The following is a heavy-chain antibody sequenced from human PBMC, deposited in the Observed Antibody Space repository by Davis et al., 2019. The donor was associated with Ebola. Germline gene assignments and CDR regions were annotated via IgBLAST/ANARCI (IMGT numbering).Heavy chain of an antibody. D-gene: IGHD2-8*02. Sequence: SETLSLTCTVSGGSISSGNCYWGWIRQPPGKGLEWIGEISHTGSTTYSQSLKGRVTMSLDTSKNQFSLNVTSVTAADTAVYYCARGRYSPRVAVGVYAKFDPWGQGTPVTVSS. CDR2: ISHTGST. V-gene: IGHV4-39*07. J-gene: IGHJ5*02. CDR1: GGSISSGNCY. CDR3: ARGRYSPRVAVGVYAKFDP.